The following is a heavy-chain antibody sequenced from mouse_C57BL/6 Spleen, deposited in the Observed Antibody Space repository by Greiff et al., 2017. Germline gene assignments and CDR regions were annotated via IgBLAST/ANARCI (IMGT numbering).Heavy chain of an antibody. V-gene: IGHV1-82*01. CDR3: ARGGLRLFAY. J-gene: IGHJ3*01. Sequence: QVQLLQSGPELVKPGASVKISCKASGYAFSSSWMNWVKQRPGKGLEWIGRIYPGDGDTNYNGKFKGKATMTSDKSSSTAYMQLSSLTSEDSAVYFCARGGLRLFAYWGQGTLVTVSA. D-gene: IGHD2-4*01. CDR1: GYAFSSSW. CDR2: IYPGDGDT.